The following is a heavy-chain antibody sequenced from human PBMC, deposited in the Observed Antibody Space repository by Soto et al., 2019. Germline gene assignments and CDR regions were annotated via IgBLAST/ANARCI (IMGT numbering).Heavy chain of an antibody. D-gene: IGHD2-21*01. V-gene: IGHV1-3*04. J-gene: IGHJ1*01. CDR3: TRAPRGEC. Sequence: QVQLVQSGAEVKKPGASVKLSCEASGYTFTAFPIHWVRQAPGGSPEWMGWSNTANGDTKYSQKFLGRVTITSDTSASTVYMEVSGLTAQDTAVYYCTRAPRGECWGQGTLVTVSS. CDR1: GYTFTAFP. CDR2: SNTANGDT.